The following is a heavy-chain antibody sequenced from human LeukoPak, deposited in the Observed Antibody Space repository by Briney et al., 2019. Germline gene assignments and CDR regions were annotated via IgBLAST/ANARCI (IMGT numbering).Heavy chain of an antibody. J-gene: IGHJ4*02. D-gene: IGHD3-16*02. Sequence: ASVKVSCKASAYTFTDYYMHWVRQAPGQGLEWMGWINPNSGGTNYAPKFQGRVTMTRDTSISTVYMELSRLRSDDTAVYYCARVKWRSYQYPIDYWGQGTLVTVSS. V-gene: IGHV1-2*02. CDR3: ARVKWRSYQYPIDY. CDR2: INPNSGGT. CDR1: AYTFTDYY.